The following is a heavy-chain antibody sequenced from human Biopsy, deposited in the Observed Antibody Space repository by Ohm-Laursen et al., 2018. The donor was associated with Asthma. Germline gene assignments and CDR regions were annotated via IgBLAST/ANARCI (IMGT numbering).Heavy chain of an antibody. D-gene: IGHD3-16*01. CDR2: IHPNSGGT. V-gene: IGHV1-2*06. CDR1: GYPFTDYY. Sequence: ASVKVSCKTSGYPFTDYYVHWVRQAPGQGLEWMGRIHPNSGGTNYAQKFLGRVTMTRDTSVNTAFMVLSRLRSDDTAVYYCARIKIRIGAGTDRYFDLWGRGTLVTVSS. CDR3: ARIKIRIGAGTDRYFDL. J-gene: IGHJ2*01.